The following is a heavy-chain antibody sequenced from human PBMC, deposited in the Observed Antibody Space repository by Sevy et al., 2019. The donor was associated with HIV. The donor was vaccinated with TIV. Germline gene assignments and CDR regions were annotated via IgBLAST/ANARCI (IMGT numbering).Heavy chain of an antibody. V-gene: IGHV1-2*02. J-gene: IGHJ4*02. CDR1: GYTFTGYY. CDR3: ARGGDSSLGPYYFDY. D-gene: IGHD2-21*02. Sequence: ASVKVSCKASGYTFTGYYMHWVRQARGQGLEWMGWINPNSGGTNYAQKFQGRVTMTRDTSISTAYMELSRLRSDDTAVYYCARGGDSSLGPYYFDYWGQGTLVTVSS. CDR2: INPNSGGT.